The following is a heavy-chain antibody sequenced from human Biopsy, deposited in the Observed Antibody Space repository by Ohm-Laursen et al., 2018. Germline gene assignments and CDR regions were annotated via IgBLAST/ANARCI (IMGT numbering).Heavy chain of an antibody. D-gene: IGHD1-14*01. V-gene: IGHV3-21*06. J-gene: IGHJ5*02. Sequence: SLRLSYAASGFSLRNYTINWVRQAPGKGLEWVSSISRSTSHILYAETLKGRFTSSRDNAKNSVYLQMNSLRAEDTGVYYCARGRSHLLPDHDWFDPWGQGTLVTVSS. CDR1: GFSLRNYT. CDR2: ISRSTSHI. CDR3: ARGRSHLLPDHDWFDP.